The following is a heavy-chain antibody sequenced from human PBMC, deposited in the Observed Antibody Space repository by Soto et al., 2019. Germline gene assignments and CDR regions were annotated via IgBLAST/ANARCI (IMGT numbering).Heavy chain of an antibody. CDR3: ARGPTGWYGYDY. Sequence: EVQLVESGGGLVQPGGSLRLSCVASGFTFRSSWMHWVRQAPGKGLVWVSRINSDATTKNYADYVQGRFTIARDNAENTLHLQMDSLTAEDTAVYYCARGPTGWYGYDYWGQGTLVTVSS. CDR2: INSDATTK. V-gene: IGHV3-74*01. CDR1: GFTFRSSW. J-gene: IGHJ4*02. D-gene: IGHD6-19*01.